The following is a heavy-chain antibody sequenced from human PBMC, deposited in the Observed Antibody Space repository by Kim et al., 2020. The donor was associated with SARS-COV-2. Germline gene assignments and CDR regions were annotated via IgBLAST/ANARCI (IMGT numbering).Heavy chain of an antibody. Sequence: SVKGRFTISRDNSKNTLYLQMNSLRAEDTAVYYCAKTMSKAYSSGWYEDYWGQGTLVTVSS. D-gene: IGHD6-19*01. CDR3: AKTMSKAYSSGWYEDY. V-gene: IGHV3-23*01. J-gene: IGHJ4*02.